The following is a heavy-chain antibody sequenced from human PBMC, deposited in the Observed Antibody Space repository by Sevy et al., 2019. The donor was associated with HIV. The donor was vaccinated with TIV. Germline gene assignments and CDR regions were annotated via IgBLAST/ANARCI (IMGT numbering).Heavy chain of an antibody. CDR2: ISGSDSTI. D-gene: IGHD4-17*01. CDR3: ARDHVKDGDLGDYYYYAMDV. CDR1: GFTFSDYY. V-gene: IGHV3-11*01. J-gene: IGHJ6*02. Sequence: GGSLRLSCAASGFTFSDYYMSWICQAPGKGLEWLSYISGSDSTIYYADSVKGRFTISRDNSKNSLYLQMNSLRAEDTAVYYCARDHVKDGDLGDYYYYAMDVWGQGTTVTVSS.